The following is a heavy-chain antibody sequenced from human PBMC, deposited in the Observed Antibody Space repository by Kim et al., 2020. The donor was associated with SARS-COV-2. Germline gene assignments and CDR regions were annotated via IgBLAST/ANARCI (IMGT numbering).Heavy chain of an antibody. CDR1: GGSISSYY. D-gene: IGHD5-12*01. V-gene: IGHV4-59*08. CDR3: ARSSFDVDIVATPIGEFDY. J-gene: IGHJ4*02. CDR2: IYYSGST. Sequence: SETLSLTCTVSGGSISSYYWSWIRQPPGKGLEWIGYIYYSGSTNYNPSLKSRVTISVDTSKNQFSLKLSSVTAADTAVYYCARSSFDVDIVATPIGEFDYWGQGTLVTVSS.